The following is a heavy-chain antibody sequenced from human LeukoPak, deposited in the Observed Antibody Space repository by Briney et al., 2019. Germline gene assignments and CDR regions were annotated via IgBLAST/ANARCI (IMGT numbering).Heavy chain of an antibody. CDR2: IYHSGST. J-gene: IGHJ4*02. CDR3: ARVSIAAADFDY. D-gene: IGHD6-13*01. Sequence: NPSGTLSLTCAVSGGSISSSNWWSWVRQPPGKGLEWIGEIYHSGSTNYNPSLKSRVTISVDKSQNQFSLKLSSVTAADTAVYYCARVSIAAADFDYWGQGTLVTVSS. CDR1: GGSISSSNW. V-gene: IGHV4-4*02.